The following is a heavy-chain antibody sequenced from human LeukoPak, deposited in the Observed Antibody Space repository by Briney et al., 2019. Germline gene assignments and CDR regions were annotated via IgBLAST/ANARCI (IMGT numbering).Heavy chain of an antibody. J-gene: IGHJ5*02. V-gene: IGHV3-23*01. CDR3: ARDSGYYGSGSSWFDP. Sequence: GGSLRLSCAGSGFPFSSYPISWVRQPPGKGLEWVSAITASGDSTYSADSVKGRFTISRDNAKNSLYLQMNSLRAEDTAVYYCARDSGYYGSGSSWFDPWGQGTLVTVSS. CDR2: ITASGDST. CDR1: GFPFSSYP. D-gene: IGHD3-10*01.